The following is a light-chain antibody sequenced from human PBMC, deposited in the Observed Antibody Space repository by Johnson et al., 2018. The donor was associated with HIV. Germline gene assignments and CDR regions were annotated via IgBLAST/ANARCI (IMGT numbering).Light chain of an antibody. CDR2: EKN. CDR1: TSNIGNNY. V-gene: IGLV1-51*02. J-gene: IGLJ1*01. Sequence: QSVLTQPPSVSAAPGQKVTITCSGSTSNIGNNYVSWYQQLPGTAPKLLIYEKNKRPPGIPDRFSASKSGTSATRVITGLQTGHEADYYCGAWDSSLSAHFVFGTGTKVTVL. CDR3: GAWDSSLSAHFV.